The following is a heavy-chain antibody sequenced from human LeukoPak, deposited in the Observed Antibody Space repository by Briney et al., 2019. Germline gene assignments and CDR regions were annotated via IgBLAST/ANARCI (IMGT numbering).Heavy chain of an antibody. J-gene: IGHJ4*01. CDR2: MSQSGST. CDR1: GGSISSGGYY. Sequence: SETLSLTCTVSGGSISSGGYYWTWIRQPPGKGLEWIGYMSQSGSTYYNPSLKSRVTISVDTSKSQFSLKLTSVTAADTAVYYCARDWSGPYYFDYWGQGTLVTVSS. D-gene: IGHD3-3*01. V-gene: IGHV4-31*03. CDR3: ARDWSGPYYFDY.